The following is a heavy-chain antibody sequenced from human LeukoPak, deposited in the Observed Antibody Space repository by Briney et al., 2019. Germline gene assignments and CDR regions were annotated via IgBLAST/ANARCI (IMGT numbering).Heavy chain of an antibody. CDR3: AGSAVPAAADY. J-gene: IGHJ4*02. CDR1: GGSISSYY. V-gene: IGHV4-59*01. D-gene: IGHD2-2*01. Sequence: SETLSLTCAVSGGSISSYYWSWIRQPPGKGLEWIGYIYYSGSTNYNPSLKSRVAISVDTSKNQFSLKLSSVIAADTAVYYCAGSAVPAAADYWGQGTLVTVSS. CDR2: IYYSGST.